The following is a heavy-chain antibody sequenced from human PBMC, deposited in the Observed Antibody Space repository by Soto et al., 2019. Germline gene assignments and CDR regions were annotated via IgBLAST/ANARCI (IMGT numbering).Heavy chain of an antibody. CDR2: ISAYNGNT. Sequence: QVQLVQSGAEVKKPGASVKVSCKASGYTFTSYGISWVRQAPGQGLEWMGWISAYNGNTNYAQKLQGRVTMTTDTSTSTAYMELRSLRSDDTAVYYGARAPPADGSGGSCYSWFYFDYWGQGTLVTVSS. D-gene: IGHD2-15*01. CDR3: ARAPPADGSGGSCYSWFYFDY. V-gene: IGHV1-18*04. CDR1: GYTFTSYG. J-gene: IGHJ4*02.